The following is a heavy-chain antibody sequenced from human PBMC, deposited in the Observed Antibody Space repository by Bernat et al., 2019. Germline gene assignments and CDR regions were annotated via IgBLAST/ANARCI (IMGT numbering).Heavy chain of an antibody. D-gene: IGHD2/OR15-2a*01. J-gene: IGHJ4*02. CDR1: GFTFSSYA. CDR2: ILYDGSNI. CDR3: ARDVSTLDY. Sequence: QVQLVESGGGVVQPGRSLRLSCAASGFTFSSYAMHWVRQAPGKGLEWVAVILYDGSNIYYADSVKGRFTISRDNSKNTLYLQMNSLRAEDTAVYYCARDVSTLDYWGQGTLVTVSS. V-gene: IGHV3-30*04.